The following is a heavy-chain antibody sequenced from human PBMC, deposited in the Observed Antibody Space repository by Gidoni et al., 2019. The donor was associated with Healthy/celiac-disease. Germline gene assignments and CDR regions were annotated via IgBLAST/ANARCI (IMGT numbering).Heavy chain of an antibody. CDR1: GFTFSSYG. CDR2: IWYDGSNK. J-gene: IGHJ4*02. Sequence: QVQLVESGGGVVQPGRSLRLSCAASGFTFSSYGMHWVRQAPGKGLEWVAVIWYDGSNKYYADSVKGRFTISRDNSKNTLYLQMNSLRAEDTAVYYCAREPYWISTSCQFDYWGQGTLVTVSS. V-gene: IGHV3-33*01. D-gene: IGHD2-2*01. CDR3: AREPYWISTSCQFDY.